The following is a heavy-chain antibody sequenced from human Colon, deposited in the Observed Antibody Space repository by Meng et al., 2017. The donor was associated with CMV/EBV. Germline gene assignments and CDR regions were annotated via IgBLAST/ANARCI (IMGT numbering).Heavy chain of an antibody. D-gene: IGHD6-13*01. Sequence: GESLKISCKTSGFTFGDYGLSWVRQAPGKGLEWVSSITHTSDTYYADSLKGRFTLSRDNAQNSVYLQMDSLTAEDTALYYCARGWPPDYWGQGTLVTVSS. CDR3: ARGWPPDY. V-gene: IGHV3-69-1*02. CDR1: GFTFGDYG. CDR2: ITHTSDT. J-gene: IGHJ4*02.